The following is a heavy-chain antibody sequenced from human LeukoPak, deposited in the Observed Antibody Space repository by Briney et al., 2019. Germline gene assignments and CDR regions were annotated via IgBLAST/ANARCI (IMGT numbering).Heavy chain of an antibody. J-gene: IGHJ4*02. D-gene: IGHD6-6*01. CDR3: AKRSSSCVDY. CDR2: IRYDGSNK. CDR1: GFTFSSYG. V-gene: IGHV3-30*02. Sequence: GGSLRLSCAASGFTFSSYGMHWVRQAPGKGLEWVAFIRYDGSNKYYADSVKGRFTISRDNSKNTLYLRMNSLRAEDTAVYYCAKRSSSCVDYWGQGTLVTVSS.